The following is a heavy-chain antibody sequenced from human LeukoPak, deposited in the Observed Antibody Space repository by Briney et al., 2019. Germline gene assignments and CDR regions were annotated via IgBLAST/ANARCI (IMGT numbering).Heavy chain of an antibody. V-gene: IGHV3-7*01. Sequence: GGSLRLSCAASGFTFSNYWMAWVRQARGKGPEWVANINLDGSQKYYVDSVKGRFTISGDNAENSLYLQMNSLRAEDTALYYCARKRPNYFDYWGQGTLVTVSS. CDR3: ARKRPNYFDY. J-gene: IGHJ4*02. CDR2: INLDGSQK. CDR1: GFTFSNYW.